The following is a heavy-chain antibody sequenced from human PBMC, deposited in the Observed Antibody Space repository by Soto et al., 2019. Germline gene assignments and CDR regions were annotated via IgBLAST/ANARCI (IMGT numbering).Heavy chain of an antibody. CDR2: ISGYNGNT. Sequence: QVQLVQSGAEVKKPGASVKLSCKASGYTFSSYGISWVRQSPGQGLEWMGRISGYNGNTNYVQKLQGRVTMTIDTSTSTGYMELRSLGSDDPAVYYCGRDRGGDAMDFWGQGTTVTV. CDR3: GRDRGGDAMDF. J-gene: IGHJ6*02. V-gene: IGHV1-18*01. CDR1: GYTFSSYG. D-gene: IGHD3-16*01.